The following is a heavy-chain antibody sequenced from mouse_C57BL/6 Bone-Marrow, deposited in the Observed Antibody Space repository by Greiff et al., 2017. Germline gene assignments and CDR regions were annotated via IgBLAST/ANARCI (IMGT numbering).Heavy chain of an antibody. CDR3: ARHWDCDY. J-gene: IGHJ2*01. Sequence: EVKLMESGGDLVKPGGSLKLSCAASGFTFSSYGMSWVRQTPDKRLEWVATISSGGSYTYYPDSVKGRFTISRDNAKNTLYLQMSSLKSEDTAMYYCARHWDCDYWGQGTTLTVSS. CDR1: GFTFSSYG. D-gene: IGHD4-1*01. CDR2: ISSGGSYT. V-gene: IGHV5-6*01.